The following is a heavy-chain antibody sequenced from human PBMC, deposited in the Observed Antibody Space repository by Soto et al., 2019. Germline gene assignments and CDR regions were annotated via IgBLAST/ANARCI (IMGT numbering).Heavy chain of an antibody. J-gene: IGHJ5*02. D-gene: IGHD3-10*01. CDR3: TTLEYSYGSGSYSP. Sequence: PGGSRRLSCAACGFTFSNAWMNWVRQAPGKGLEWVGRIKSKTDGGTTDYAAPVKGRSTISRDDSKNTLYLQMNSLKTEATAVCYCTTLEYSYGSGSYSPWGQGTLVTLSS. CDR1: GFTFSNAW. CDR2: IKSKTDGGTT. V-gene: IGHV3-15*07.